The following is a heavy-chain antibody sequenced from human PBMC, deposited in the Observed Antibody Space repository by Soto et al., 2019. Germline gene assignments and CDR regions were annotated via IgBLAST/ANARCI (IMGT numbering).Heavy chain of an antibody. CDR3: ASSSLIYGGNSMYVNLFYP. CDR1: GGTFSSYA. D-gene: IGHD2-21*02. CDR2: IIPIFGTA. V-gene: IGHV1-69*13. Sequence: SVKVSCKASGGTFSSYAISWVRQAPGQGLEWMGGIIPIFGTANYAQKFQGRVTITADESTSTAYMELSSLRSEDTAVYYCASSSLIYGGNSMYVNLFYPWGQGTLVTVSS. J-gene: IGHJ5*02.